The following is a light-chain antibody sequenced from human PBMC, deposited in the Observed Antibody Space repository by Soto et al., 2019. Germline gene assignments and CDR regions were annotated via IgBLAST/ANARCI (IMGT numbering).Light chain of an antibody. Sequence: DIQMTQSPSILSASVGDRVTITCRASQSIRSWLAWYQQKPVKAPKLLIYDAYSFESGVPSRFSGRRSGTEFTLTIAGLQPEDFATYYCQQYESYSPLTFGGGTKVEIK. J-gene: IGKJ4*01. CDR3: QQYESYSPLT. CDR2: DAY. V-gene: IGKV1-5*01. CDR1: QSIRSW.